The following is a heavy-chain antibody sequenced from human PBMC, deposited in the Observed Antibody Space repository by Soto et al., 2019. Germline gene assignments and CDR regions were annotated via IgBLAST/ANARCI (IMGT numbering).Heavy chain of an antibody. CDR1: GGTFSSYA. J-gene: IGHJ6*02. CDR2: IIPIFGTA. D-gene: IGHD2-15*01. V-gene: IGHV1-69*12. CDR3: ARGSGGSSYYYYGMDV. Sequence: QVQLVQSGAEVKKPGSSVNVSCKASGGTFSSYAINWVRQAPGQGLEWMGGIIPIFGTANYAQKFQGRVTNTADEYTSTACMELSSLRSEDTAVYYCARGSGGSSYYYYGMDVWGQGTTVTVSS.